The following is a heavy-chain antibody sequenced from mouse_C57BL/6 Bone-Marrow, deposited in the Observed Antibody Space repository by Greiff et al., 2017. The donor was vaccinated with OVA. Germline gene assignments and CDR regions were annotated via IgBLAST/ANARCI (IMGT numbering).Heavy chain of an antibody. J-gene: IGHJ4*01. Sequence: EVKLVESGGGLVQPGRSLRLSCATSGFTFSDFYMEWVRQAPGKGLEWIAASRNKANDYTTEYSASVKGRFIVSRDTSQSILYLQMNALRAEDTAIYYGASDADSTMDYWGQGTSVTVSS. CDR1: GFTFSDFY. CDR2: SRNKANDYTT. V-gene: IGHV7-1*01. CDR3: ASDADSTMDY.